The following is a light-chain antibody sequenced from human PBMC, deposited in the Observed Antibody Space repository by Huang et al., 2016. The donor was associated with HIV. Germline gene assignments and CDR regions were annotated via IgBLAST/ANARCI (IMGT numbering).Light chain of an antibody. V-gene: IGKV1-39*01. Sequence: DIQMTQSPSSLSASVGDRVTITCRASQRIYSYLNWYQCKPGRAPKLLIFATSDLQSGVPSRFSGSRSGTTFTLSISNLQPQDFATYFCQQSYYFPRTFGQGTKVEMK. CDR3: QQSYYFPRT. CDR2: ATS. J-gene: IGKJ2*01. CDR1: QRIYSY.